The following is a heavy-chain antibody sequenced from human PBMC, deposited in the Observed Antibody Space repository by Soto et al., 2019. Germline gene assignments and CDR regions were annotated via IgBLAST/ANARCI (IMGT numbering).Heavy chain of an antibody. J-gene: IGHJ4*02. D-gene: IGHD3-9*01. CDR3: AKPAYDILTGYRRRTPGFHFDS. V-gene: IGHV3-23*01. CDR2: ISDSGGST. CDR1: GFTFSTYD. Sequence: PGGSLRLSCAASGFTFSTYDLNWVRQAPGEGLEWVSSISDSGGSTNYADSVKGRFTISRDNSKNTLYLRMNSLRAEDTAVYYCAKPAYDILTGYRRRTPGFHFDSWGQGTRVTVSS.